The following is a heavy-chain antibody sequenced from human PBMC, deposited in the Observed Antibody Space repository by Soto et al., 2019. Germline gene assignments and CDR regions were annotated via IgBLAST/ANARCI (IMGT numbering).Heavy chain of an antibody. Sequence: ASVKVSCKASGYTFTDFGISWVRQAPGQGLEWMGWISAYNRNTNYAQKVQGRVTMTTDTSTSTAYMELRSLTSDDTAVYYCARDSGNLGNWAYFLDYWGQGTLVTVSS. CDR3: ARDSGNLGNWAYFLDY. V-gene: IGHV1-18*01. J-gene: IGHJ4*02. D-gene: IGHD7-27*01. CDR1: GYTFTDFG. CDR2: ISAYNRNT.